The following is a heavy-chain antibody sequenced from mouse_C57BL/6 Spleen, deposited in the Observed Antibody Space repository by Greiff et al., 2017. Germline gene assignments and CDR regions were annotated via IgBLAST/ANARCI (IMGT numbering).Heavy chain of an antibody. V-gene: IGHV1-50*01. J-gene: IGHJ4*01. CDR1: GYTFTSYW. Sequence: QVQLQQPGAELVKPGASVKLSCKASGYTFTSYWMQWVKQRPGQGLEWIGEIDPSDSYTNYNQKFKGKATLTVDTSSSTAYMHLSSLTSEDSAVYYCARSHYYGSSYAMDYWGQGTSVTVSS. CDR3: ARSHYYGSSYAMDY. CDR2: IDPSDSYT. D-gene: IGHD1-1*01.